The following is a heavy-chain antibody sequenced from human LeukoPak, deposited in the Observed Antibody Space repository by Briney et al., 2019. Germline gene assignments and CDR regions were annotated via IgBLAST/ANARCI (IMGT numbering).Heavy chain of an antibody. CDR3: ARVEGQRAFDY. CDR2: IYTSGST. Sequence: PSETLSLTCTVSGGSISSYYWSWIRQPAGKGLEWIGRIYTSGSTNYNPSLKSRVIISIDTSKNHFSLKLSSVTAADTALYYCARVEGQRAFDYWGQGTLVTVSS. J-gene: IGHJ4*02. V-gene: IGHV4-4*07. CDR1: GGSISSYY.